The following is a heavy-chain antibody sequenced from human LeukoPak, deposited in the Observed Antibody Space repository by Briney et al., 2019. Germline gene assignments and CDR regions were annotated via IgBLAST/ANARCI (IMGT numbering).Heavy chain of an antibody. V-gene: IGHV3-74*01. CDR2: INSDGSSI. CDR3: ARVSKPGWFDYYYMDV. D-gene: IGHD3-10*01. Sequence: GGSLRLSCAASGFTFSSYWMHRVRQAPGKGLVWVSRINSDGSSISYADSVKGRFTISRDNSKNTLYLQMDNLRFEDTAVYYCARVSKPGWFDYYYMDVWGKGTTVIVSS. J-gene: IGHJ6*03. CDR1: GFTFSSYW.